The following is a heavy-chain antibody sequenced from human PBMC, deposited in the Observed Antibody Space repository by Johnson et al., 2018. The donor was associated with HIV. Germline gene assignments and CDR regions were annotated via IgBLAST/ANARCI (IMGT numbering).Heavy chain of an antibody. V-gene: IGHV3-23*04. CDR1: GFTFSSYG. CDR3: ARVPTSSGYHDAFDI. Sequence: MLLVESGGGEVRPGGSLRLACVASGFTFSSYGMSWVRQAPGKGLEWVSTISGSGGSTYYADSVKGRFPISRDNSKNTLYLQMNSLRAEDTAVYYCARVPTSSGYHDAFDIWGQGTMVTVSS. J-gene: IGHJ3*02. CDR2: ISGSGGST. D-gene: IGHD3-22*01.